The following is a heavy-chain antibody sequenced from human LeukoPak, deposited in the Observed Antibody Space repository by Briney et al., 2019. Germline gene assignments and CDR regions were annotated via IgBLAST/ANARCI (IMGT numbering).Heavy chain of an antibody. CDR1: GFIVNSYA. CDR2: IYSDGVT. Sequence: GGSLRLSCAASGFIVNSYAMSWVHQAPGKGLAWVSLIYSDGVTQYADSVKGRFTISRDNSKNTLYLQKNSLRDEDTAVYFCARDRAEGKTWVEFDPWGQGTLVTVSS. CDR3: ARDRAEGKTWVEFDP. J-gene: IGHJ5*02. V-gene: IGHV3-66*02.